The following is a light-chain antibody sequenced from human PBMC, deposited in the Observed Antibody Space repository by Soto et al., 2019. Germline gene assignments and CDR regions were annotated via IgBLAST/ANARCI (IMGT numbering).Light chain of an antibody. CDR1: SSNVGSHNL. V-gene: IGLV2-23*02. Sequence: QSALTQPASVSGAPGQSITISCTGGSSNVGSHNLVSWYQQHPGKAPKLMIYDVSKRPSWVSKRFSGSKSGNTASLTISGLQDEDEANYWCCYNAGSSTEVFGGGTQLTVL. CDR2: DVS. J-gene: IGLJ2*01. CDR3: CYNAGSSTEV.